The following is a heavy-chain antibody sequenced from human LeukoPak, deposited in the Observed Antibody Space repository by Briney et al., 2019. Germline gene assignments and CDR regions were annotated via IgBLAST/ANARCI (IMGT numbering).Heavy chain of an antibody. D-gene: IGHD3-22*01. V-gene: IGHV3-53*01. J-gene: IGHJ4*02. CDR1: GFTVCIDY. CDR2: IYSGGNT. Sequence: GGSLRLSCAASGFTVCIDYMCWVRQAPGKGLEWVSVIYSGGNTYYADSVQGRFTISRDNSKNTLYLQMNSLRAEDTAVYYCARAPLHYDSSGYYPLDYWGQGTLVTVSS. CDR3: ARAPLHYDSSGYYPLDY.